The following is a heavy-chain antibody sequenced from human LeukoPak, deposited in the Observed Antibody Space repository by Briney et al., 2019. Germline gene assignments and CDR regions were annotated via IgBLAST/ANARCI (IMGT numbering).Heavy chain of an antibody. D-gene: IGHD2-2*01. CDR2: INPNSGGT. CDR3: ARVGEYQLLATNWFDP. J-gene: IGHJ5*02. Sequence: ASVKVSCKASGYTFTGYYMHWVRQAPGQGLEWMGWINPNSGGTNYAQKFQGRVTMTRDTSISTAYMELSRLRSDDTAVYYCARVGEYQLLATNWFDPWGQGTLVTVSS. V-gene: IGHV1-2*02. CDR1: GYTFTGYY.